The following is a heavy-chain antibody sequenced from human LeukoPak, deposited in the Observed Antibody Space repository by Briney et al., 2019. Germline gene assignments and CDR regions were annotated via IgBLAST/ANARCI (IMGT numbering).Heavy chain of an antibody. D-gene: IGHD6-19*01. CDR1: GFTFSDEG. Sequence: GGSLRLSCAASGFTFSDEGMHWVRQAPGKGLEWVSFIHVDANEIYYADSVKGRFTISRDSSKNTLHLQMNSLRPDDTAVYYCVRGTLRAFSSGWSPFDYWGQGTLVTVSS. J-gene: IGHJ4*02. V-gene: IGHV3-30*02. CDR2: IHVDANEI. CDR3: VRGTLRAFSSGWSPFDY.